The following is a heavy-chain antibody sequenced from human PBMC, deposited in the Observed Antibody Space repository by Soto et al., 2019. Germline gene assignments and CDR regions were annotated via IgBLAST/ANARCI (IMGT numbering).Heavy chain of an antibody. CDR2: IYYSGSS. CDR3: ARARYDSSGYYLFDY. D-gene: IGHD3-22*01. J-gene: IGHJ4*02. CDR1: GGSIRGYY. V-gene: IGHV4-59*01. Sequence: PSETLSLTCTVSGGSIRGYYWSWIRQPPGKGLEWIGYIYYSGSSNYNPSLKSRVTIPLDTSKNQFSLRLRSVTAADTAVYYCARARYDSSGYYLFDYCGQGSLVIVSS.